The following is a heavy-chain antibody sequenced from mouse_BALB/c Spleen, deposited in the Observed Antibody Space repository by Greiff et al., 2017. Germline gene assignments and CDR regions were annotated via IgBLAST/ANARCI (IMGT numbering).Heavy chain of an antibody. Sequence: EVKLVESGGGLVQPGGSLKLSCAASGFTFSSYTMSWVRQTPEKRLEWVAYISNGGGSTYYPDTVKGRFTISRDNAKNTLYLQMSSLKSEDTAMYYCARGYDGYYFDYWGQGTTLTVSS. V-gene: IGHV5-12-2*01. CDR3: ARGYDGYYFDY. CDR2: ISNGGGST. CDR1: GFTFSSYT. D-gene: IGHD2-14*01. J-gene: IGHJ2*01.